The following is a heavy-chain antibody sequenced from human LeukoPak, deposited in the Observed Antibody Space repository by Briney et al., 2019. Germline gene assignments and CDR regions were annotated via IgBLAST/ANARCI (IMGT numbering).Heavy chain of an antibody. V-gene: IGHV3-15*07. Sequence: GGSLRLSCAASGFTFTNAWMNWVRQAPGKGLEWVGRIKSKADGETIDYAAPVKGRFTFSRDDSKNMLYLQMNSLKSEDTAVYYCTTAWMDVWGQGTTVTVSS. J-gene: IGHJ6*02. CDR2: IKSKADGETI. CDR1: GFTFTNAW. CDR3: TTAWMDV.